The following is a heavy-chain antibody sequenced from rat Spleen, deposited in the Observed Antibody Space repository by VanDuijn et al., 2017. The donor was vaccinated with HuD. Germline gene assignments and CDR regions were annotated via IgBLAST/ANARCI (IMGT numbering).Heavy chain of an antibody. CDR2: ISPSGGST. V-gene: IGHV5-19*01. J-gene: IGHJ1*01. CDR1: GFTFSNYG. CDR3: ATDSTNYPGLWYFDF. D-gene: IGHD1-4*01. Sequence: EVQLVESGGGLVQPGRSLKLSCAASGFTFSNYGMHWIRQAPTKGLEWVASISPSGGSTYYRDSVKGRFTISRDNAKSTLYLQMDSLRSEDTATYYCATDSTNYPGLWYFDFWGPGTMVTVSS.